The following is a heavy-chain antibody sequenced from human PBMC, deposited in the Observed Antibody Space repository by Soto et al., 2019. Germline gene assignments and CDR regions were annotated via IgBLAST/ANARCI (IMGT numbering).Heavy chain of an antibody. V-gene: IGHV3-30-3*01. CDR3: AREEGIQLWLRSPYFDY. CDR1: GFTFSSYA. CDR2: ISYDGSNK. D-gene: IGHD5-18*01. J-gene: IGHJ4*02. Sequence: QVQLVESGGGVVQPGRSLRLSCAASGFTFSSYAMHWVRQAPGKGLEWVAVISYDGSNKLYADSVKGRFTISRDNSKNTLYLQMNSLRAEDAAVYYCAREEGIQLWLRSPYFDYWGQGTLVPVSS.